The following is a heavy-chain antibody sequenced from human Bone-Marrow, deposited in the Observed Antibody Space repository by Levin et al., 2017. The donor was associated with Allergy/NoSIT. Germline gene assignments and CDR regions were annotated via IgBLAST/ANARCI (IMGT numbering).Heavy chain of an antibody. Sequence: SETLSLTCVVSGYSISSGYYWTWIRQPPGKGLQWIGSIYHSGSTYYNSSLKSRVTVSVDTSKNEFSLKVRSVTAVDTAVYYCAGEWEGGTANFDYWGQGALVTVSS. CDR1: GYSISSGYY. V-gene: IGHV4-38-2*02. CDR3: AGEWEGGTANFDY. J-gene: IGHJ4*02. CDR2: IYHSGST. D-gene: IGHD1-1*01.